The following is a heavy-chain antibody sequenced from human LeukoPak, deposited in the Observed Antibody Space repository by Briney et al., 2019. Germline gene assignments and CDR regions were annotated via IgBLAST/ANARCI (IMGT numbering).Heavy chain of an antibody. CDR2: IYTSGST. CDR3: AREMGYDFWCANGYYYMDV. CDR1: GGSISSYY. Sequence: SETLSLTCTVSGGSISSYYWSWIRQPAGKGLEWIERIYTSGSTNYNPSLKSRVTMSVDTSKNQFSLKLSSVTAADTAVYYCAREMGYDFWCANGYYYMDVWGKGTTVTVSS. J-gene: IGHJ6*03. D-gene: IGHD3-3*01. V-gene: IGHV4-4*07.